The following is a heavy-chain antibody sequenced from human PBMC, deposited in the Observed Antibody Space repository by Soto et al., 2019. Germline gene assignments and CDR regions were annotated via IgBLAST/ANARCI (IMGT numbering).Heavy chain of an antibody. V-gene: IGHV3-53*01. CDR2: IYSGGST. CDR3: ARVWSVAGTRGHYYYGMDV. D-gene: IGHD6-19*01. J-gene: IGHJ6*02. CDR1: GFTVSSNY. Sequence: LRLSCAAPGFTVSSNYMSWVRQAPGKGLEWVSVIYSGGSTYYADSVKGRFTISRDNSKNTLYLQMNSLRAEDTAVYYCARVWSVAGTRGHYYYGMDVWGQGTTVTVSS.